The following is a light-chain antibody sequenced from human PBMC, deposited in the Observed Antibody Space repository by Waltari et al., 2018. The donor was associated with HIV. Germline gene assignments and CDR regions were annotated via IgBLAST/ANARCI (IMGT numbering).Light chain of an antibody. CDR2: EVS. J-gene: IGLJ2*01. V-gene: IGLV2-14*01. CDR3: SSYTGTSPLGV. Sequence: SALTQPASVSGSPGQSITLSCTGSSSDVGGDAYVSWYQQHPGKAPKLMIYEVSNRPSGVSKRVSGSKSGNTASLTISGLQAEDEADYYCSSYTGTSPLGVFGGGTKLTVL. CDR1: SSDVGGDAY.